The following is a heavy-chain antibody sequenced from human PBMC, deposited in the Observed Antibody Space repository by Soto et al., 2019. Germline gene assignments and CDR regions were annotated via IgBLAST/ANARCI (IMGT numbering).Heavy chain of an antibody. J-gene: IGHJ6*02. V-gene: IGHV4-4*02. CDR3: ARASARDYDFWSGYPNYYGMDV. Sequence: SETLRLTCAGSGGSISTSNWWGWVRQPAGKVLEWIGEIYHSGSTNYNPSLKSRVTISVDKSKNQFSLKMSSVTAADTAVYYCARASARDYDFWSGYPNYYGMDVWGQGPTVT. CDR2: IYHSGST. D-gene: IGHD3-3*01. CDR1: GGSISTSNW.